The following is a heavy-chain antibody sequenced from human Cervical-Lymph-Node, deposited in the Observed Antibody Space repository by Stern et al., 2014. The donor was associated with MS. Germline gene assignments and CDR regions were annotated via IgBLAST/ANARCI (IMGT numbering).Heavy chain of an antibody. CDR2: ISGSGGST. J-gene: IGHJ4*02. V-gene: IGHV3-23*01. CDR1: GFTFSSYA. D-gene: IGHD3-9*01. CDR3: VRNRGYDILTGYLDY. Sequence: EMQLMESGGGLVQPGGSLRLSCAASGFTFSSYAMSWVRQAPGKGLEWVSGISGSGGSTYYAEYVKGRFTISRDHSKNKMYLQMNSLRADDTAVYYCVRNRGYDILTGYLDYWGQGTLVTVSS.